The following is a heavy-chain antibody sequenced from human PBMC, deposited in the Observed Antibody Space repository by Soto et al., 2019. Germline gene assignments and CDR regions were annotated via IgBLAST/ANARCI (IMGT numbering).Heavy chain of an antibody. D-gene: IGHD6-6*01. J-gene: IGHJ4*02. CDR1: GGSITSSSHY. CDR2: IYYDGNT. Sequence: SETLSLTCAVSGGSITSSSHYWGWIRQPPGKGLECIGNIYYDGNTYYNPSLKSRVTISLDTSKNQFSLRLNSVTAADTAVYYCARSSITPRLFMYPFDYWGQGTLVTVSS. CDR3: ARSSITPRLFMYPFDY. V-gene: IGHV4-39*01.